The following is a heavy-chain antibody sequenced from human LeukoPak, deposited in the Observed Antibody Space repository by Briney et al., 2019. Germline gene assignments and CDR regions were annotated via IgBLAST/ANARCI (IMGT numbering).Heavy chain of an antibody. D-gene: IGHD2-8*01. CDR3: ARDIYCTNGVCYSHDAFDI. CDR1: GGTFSSYA. Sequence: GASVKVSCKASGGTFSSYAISWVRQAPGQGLEWMGGIIPIFGTANYAQKFQGRVTITADESTSTAYMELSSLRSEDTAVYYCARDIYCTNGVCYSHDAFDIWGQGTMVTVSS. CDR2: IIPIFGTA. V-gene: IGHV1-69*13. J-gene: IGHJ3*02.